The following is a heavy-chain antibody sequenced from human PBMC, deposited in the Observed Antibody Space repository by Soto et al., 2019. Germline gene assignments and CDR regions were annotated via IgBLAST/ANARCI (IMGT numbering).Heavy chain of an antibody. Sequence: GASVKVSCKASGVTFSSYAISWVRQAPGQGLEWMGGIIPIFGTANYAQKFQGRVTITADESTSTAYMELSSLRSEDTAVYYCARYEIAVAGTFDYWGQGTLVTVSS. J-gene: IGHJ4*02. CDR3: ARYEIAVAGTFDY. D-gene: IGHD6-19*01. CDR1: GVTFSSYA. V-gene: IGHV1-69*13. CDR2: IIPIFGTA.